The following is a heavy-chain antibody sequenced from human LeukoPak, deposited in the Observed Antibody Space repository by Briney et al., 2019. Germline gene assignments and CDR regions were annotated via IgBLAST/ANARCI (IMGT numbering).Heavy chain of an antibody. J-gene: IGHJ4*02. D-gene: IGHD6-13*01. CDR1: GFTVSSNY. V-gene: IGHV3-53*01. CDR3: ASQIIAAAGTIIDY. Sequence: GGSLRLSCAASGFTVSSNYMSWVRQAPGKGLEWVSVIYSGGSTYYADSVKGRFTISRDNSKNTLYLQMNSLRAEDTAVYYCASQIIAAAGTIIDYWGQGTLVTVSS. CDR2: IYSGGST.